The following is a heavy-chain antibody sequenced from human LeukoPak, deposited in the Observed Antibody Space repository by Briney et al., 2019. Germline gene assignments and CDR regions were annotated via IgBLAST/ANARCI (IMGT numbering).Heavy chain of an antibody. Sequence: ASVKVSCKASGYTFTGYYMHWVRQAPGQGPEWMGWINPNSGVTNHAQKFQGRVTMTRDTSISTAYVELSSLRSEDTAVYYCARTLYSGTYADFDYWGQGTLVTVSS. CDR1: GYTFTGYY. V-gene: IGHV1-2*02. J-gene: IGHJ4*02. CDR2: INPNSGVT. D-gene: IGHD1-26*01. CDR3: ARTLYSGTYADFDY.